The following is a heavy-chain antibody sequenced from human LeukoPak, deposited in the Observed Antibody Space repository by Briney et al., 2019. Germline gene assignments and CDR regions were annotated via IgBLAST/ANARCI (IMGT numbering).Heavy chain of an antibody. CDR2: MNPNSGNT. J-gene: IGHJ6*03. Sequence: GASVKVSCKASGYTFTGYYMHWVRQAPGQGLEWMGWMNPNSGNTGYAQKFQGRVTMTRNTSISTAYMELSSLRSEDTAVYYCARGGPSSSWYSYYYYYMDVWGKGTTVTISS. CDR3: ARGGPSSSWYSYYYYYMDV. CDR1: GYTFTGYY. V-gene: IGHV1-8*02. D-gene: IGHD6-13*01.